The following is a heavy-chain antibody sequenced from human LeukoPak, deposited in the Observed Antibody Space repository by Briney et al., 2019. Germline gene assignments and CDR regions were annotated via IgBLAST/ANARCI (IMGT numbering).Heavy chain of an antibody. D-gene: IGHD3-16*02. CDR1: GGSISSSSYY. J-gene: IGHJ4*02. CDR2: IYYSGST. Sequence: PSETLSLTCTVSGGSISSSSYYWGWIRQPPGKGLEWIGSIYYSGSTYYNPSLKSRVTISVDTSKNQFSLKLSSVTAADTAVYYCARDGHDYVWGSYRLGFFDYWGQGTLVTVSS. V-gene: IGHV4-39*07. CDR3: ARDGHDYVWGSYRLGFFDY.